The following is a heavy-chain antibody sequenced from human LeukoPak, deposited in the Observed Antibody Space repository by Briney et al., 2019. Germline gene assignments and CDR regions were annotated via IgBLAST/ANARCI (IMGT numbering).Heavy chain of an antibody. CDR2: ISYDGSTK. CDR3: AKNSVGGSYYPIDY. J-gene: IGHJ4*02. V-gene: IGHV3-30*04. D-gene: IGHD1-26*01. Sequence: QPGGSLRLSCAPSGFTFSSYAMHWVRQAPGKGLEWVAVISYDGSTKYYADSVKGRFTSSRDNSKNTLYLQMNSLRAEDTALYYCAKNSVGGSYYPIDYWSQGTLVTVSS. CDR1: GFTFSSYA.